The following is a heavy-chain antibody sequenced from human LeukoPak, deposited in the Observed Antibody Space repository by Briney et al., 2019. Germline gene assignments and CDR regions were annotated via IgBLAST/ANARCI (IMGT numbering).Heavy chain of an antibody. CDR2: IYYSGST. CDR3: ARHSSRWYYFDY. D-gene: IGHD6-19*01. V-gene: IGHV4-59*08. J-gene: IGHJ4*02. CDR1: CRSIWFYC. Sequence: PSETLSLTCTVPCRSIWFYCWIWIRQPPGKGLEWIGYIYYSGSTNYNPSLKSRVTISVDTSKNQFSLKLSSVTAADTAVYYWARHSSRWYYFDYWGQGTLVTVSS.